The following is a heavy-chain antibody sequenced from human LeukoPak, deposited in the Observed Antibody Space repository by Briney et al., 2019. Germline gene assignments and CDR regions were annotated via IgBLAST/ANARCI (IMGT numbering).Heavy chain of an antibody. Sequence: GGSLRLSCAASGFTFSSYEMNWVRQAPGKGLEWVSSISSSSSYIYCADSVKGRFTISRDNAKNSLYLQMNSLRAEDTAVYYCAREGITMVRGVNYYYMDVWGKGTTVTVSS. J-gene: IGHJ6*03. CDR3: AREGITMVRGVNYYYMDV. D-gene: IGHD3-10*01. V-gene: IGHV3-21*01. CDR1: GFTFSSYE. CDR2: ISSSSSYI.